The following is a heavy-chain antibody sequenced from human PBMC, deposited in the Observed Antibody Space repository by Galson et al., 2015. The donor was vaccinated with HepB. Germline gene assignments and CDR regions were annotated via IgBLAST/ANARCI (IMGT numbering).Heavy chain of an antibody. J-gene: IGHJ4*02. D-gene: IGHD1-26*01. CDR3: ARRSGSYFDVILGRFDF. V-gene: IGHV3-53*01. CDR1: GFTVSSNY. Sequence: SLRLSCAVSGFTVSSNYMNWVRQAPGKGLEWVSIIYSGGSTYYADSVKGRFTISRDISKNTLYLQMNSLRAEDTAVYYCARRSGSYFDVILGRFDFWGQGTLVTVSS. CDR2: IYSGGST.